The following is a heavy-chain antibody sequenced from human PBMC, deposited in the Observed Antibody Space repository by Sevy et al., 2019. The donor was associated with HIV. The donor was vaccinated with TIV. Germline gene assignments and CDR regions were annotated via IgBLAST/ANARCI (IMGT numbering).Heavy chain of an antibody. D-gene: IGHD3-22*01. CDR3: ARGNSGSFDY. V-gene: IGHV3-7*04. J-gene: IGHJ4*02. CDR2: IKQDESEK. CDR1: GFSFSNYW. Sequence: GGSLRLSCAASGFSFSNYWMHWVRQAPGKGLEWVANIKQDESEKYYVASVKGRFTISRDNAKNSVYLQMNSLRPEDTAIDYCARGNSGSFDYWGQGTLVTVSS.